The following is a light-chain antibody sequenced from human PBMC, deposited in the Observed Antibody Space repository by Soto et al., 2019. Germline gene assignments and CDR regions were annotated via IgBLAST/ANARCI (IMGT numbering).Light chain of an antibody. CDR3: QQYNKWPLT. CDR2: DAS. CDR1: QSISNN. Sequence: ETVMTQSPATLSVSPGERATLSCRASQSISNNLAWYQQKPGQPPRLLIYDASSGATGIPARFSGSGSGTDFTLTISSLQSEDFAVYYCQQYNKWPLTFGGGTRVEIK. V-gene: IGKV3-15*01. J-gene: IGKJ4*01.